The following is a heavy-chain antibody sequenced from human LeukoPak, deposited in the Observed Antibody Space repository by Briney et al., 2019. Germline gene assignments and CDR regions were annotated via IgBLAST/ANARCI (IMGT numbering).Heavy chain of an antibody. V-gene: IGHV1-18*01. Sequence: ASVKLSCKASGYTFTSYGISWVRQAPGQGLEWMGWISAYNGNTNYAQKLQGRVTMTTDTSTSTAYMELRSLRSDDTAVYYCARDWPTTSSTSCLWCYYYYMDVWGKGTTVTVSS. D-gene: IGHD2-2*01. CDR3: ARDWPTTSSTSCLWCYYYYMDV. CDR2: ISAYNGNT. CDR1: GYTFTSYG. J-gene: IGHJ6*03.